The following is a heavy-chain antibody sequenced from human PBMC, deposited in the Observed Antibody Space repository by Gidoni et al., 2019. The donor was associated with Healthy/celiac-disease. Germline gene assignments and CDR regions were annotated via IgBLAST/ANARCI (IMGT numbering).Heavy chain of an antibody. CDR1: GYTCTSYY. D-gene: IGHD2-21*01. J-gene: IGHJ6*02. CDR3: ATPIVDSNYYYYGMDV. CDR2: INPSGGST. V-gene: IGHV1-46*03. Sequence: QVQLVQSGAEVKKPGASVKVSCKASGYTCTSYYMQWVRQAPGQGLEWMGIINPSGGSTSYAQKFQGRVTMTRDTSTSTVYMELSSLRSEDTAVYYCATPIVDSNYYYYGMDVWGQGTTVTVSS.